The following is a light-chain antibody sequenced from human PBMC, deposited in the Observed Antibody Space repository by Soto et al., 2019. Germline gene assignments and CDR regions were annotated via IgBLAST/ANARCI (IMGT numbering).Light chain of an antibody. Sequence: EIVLKQSPGTLSLYPGERATLSCRASQSVSNNYLAWYQQKPGQAPRLLIYGASNRATGIPDRFSGSGSGTGFTLTISRLETEDFAVYYCQQYCSSGTFGQGTKVDIK. J-gene: IGKJ1*01. CDR1: QSVSNNY. CDR3: QQYCSSGT. V-gene: IGKV3-20*01. CDR2: GAS.